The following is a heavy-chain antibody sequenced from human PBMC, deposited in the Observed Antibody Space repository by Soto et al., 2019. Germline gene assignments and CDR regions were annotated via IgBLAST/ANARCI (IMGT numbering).Heavy chain of an antibody. Sequence: PSETLSLTCTVSGGSISSSSYYWGWIRQPPGKGLEWIGSIYYSGSTYYNPSLKSRVTISVDTPKNQFSLKLSSVTAADTAVYYCARLQYYYGMDVWGQGTTVTVSS. D-gene: IGHD4-4*01. CDR1: GGSISSSSYY. J-gene: IGHJ6*02. V-gene: IGHV4-39*01. CDR2: IYYSGST. CDR3: ARLQYYYGMDV.